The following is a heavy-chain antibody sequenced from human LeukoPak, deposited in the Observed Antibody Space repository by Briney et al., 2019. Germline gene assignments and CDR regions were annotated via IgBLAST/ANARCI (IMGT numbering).Heavy chain of an antibody. V-gene: IGHV1-46*01. CDR2: INPSGGST. D-gene: IGHD2-2*01. J-gene: IGHJ6*03. CDR1: GYTFTSYY. CDR3: ARARHCSSTSCYLPLGNYYYYMDV. Sequence: ASVKVSFKASGYTFTSYYMHWVRQAPGQGLEWMGIINPSGGSTSYAQKFQGRVTMTRDMSTSTDYMELSSLRSEDTAVYYCARARHCSSTSCYLPLGNYYYYMDVWGKGTTVTVSS.